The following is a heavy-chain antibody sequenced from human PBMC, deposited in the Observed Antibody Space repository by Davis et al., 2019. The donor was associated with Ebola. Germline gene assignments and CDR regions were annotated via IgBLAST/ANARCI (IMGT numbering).Heavy chain of an antibody. V-gene: IGHV1-18*01. J-gene: IGHJ4*02. D-gene: IGHD2-8*01. Sequence: ASVKVSCKASGYTFTSYGISWVRQAPGQGLEWMGWISAYNGNTNYAQKLQGRVTMTTDTSTSTAYMELRSLRSDDTAVYYCARDRRELVYAISVGFDYWGQGTLVTVSS. CDR3: ARDRRELVYAISVGFDY. CDR2: ISAYNGNT. CDR1: GYTFTSYG.